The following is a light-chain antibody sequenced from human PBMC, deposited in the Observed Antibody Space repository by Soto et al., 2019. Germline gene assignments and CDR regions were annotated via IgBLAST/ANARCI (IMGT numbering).Light chain of an antibody. CDR2: KAS. V-gene: IGKV1-5*03. J-gene: IGKJ4*01. Sequence: DIQMTQSPSTLSASVGDRVTITCRASQSISNSLAWYQQKPGKDPNLLIYKASSLESGVPSRFSGSGSGTEFTLTISSLQPDDVATYYCRQYVSYPVTFGGGTKVEMK. CDR3: RQYVSYPVT. CDR1: QSISNS.